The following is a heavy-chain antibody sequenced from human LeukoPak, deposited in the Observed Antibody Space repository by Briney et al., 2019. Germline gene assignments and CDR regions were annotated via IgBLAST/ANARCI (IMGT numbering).Heavy chain of an antibody. Sequence: GGSLRLSCAASGFTFSDYYMSWIRQAPGKGLEWVSYISSSSSYANYADSVKGRFTISRDNAKNSLYLQMNSLRAEDTAVYYCARDAVSLAAAGTSDYWGQGTLVTVSS. D-gene: IGHD6-13*01. CDR2: ISSSSSYA. J-gene: IGHJ4*02. CDR3: ARDAVSLAAAGTSDY. CDR1: GFTFSDYY. V-gene: IGHV3-11*05.